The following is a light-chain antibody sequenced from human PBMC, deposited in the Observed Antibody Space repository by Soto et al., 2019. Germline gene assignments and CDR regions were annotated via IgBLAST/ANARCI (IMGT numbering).Light chain of an antibody. CDR2: DAS. CDR3: QQRGT. CDR1: QSVSSY. V-gene: IGKV3D-11*02. Sequence: EIVLTQSPATLSLSPGERATLSCRASQSVSSYLAWYQQKPGQAPSLLIYDASNRATGIPARFSGSGPGTDFTLTISSLEPEDFAVYYCQQRGTFGGGTKVEIK. J-gene: IGKJ4*01.